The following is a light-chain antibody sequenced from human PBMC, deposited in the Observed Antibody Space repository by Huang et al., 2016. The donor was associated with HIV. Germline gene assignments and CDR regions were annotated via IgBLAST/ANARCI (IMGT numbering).Light chain of an antibody. Sequence: DIQMTQYPSSLSASVGDRVTITCRASQDINNYLAWYQQKAGQVPKILIYAASSLQSGVPSRFSGSGSGTDFTLSITSLQPEDVAIYYCQKYDSVPRTFGQGTKVDIK. CDR2: AAS. CDR3: QKYDSVPRT. J-gene: IGKJ1*01. V-gene: IGKV1-27*01. CDR1: QDINNY.